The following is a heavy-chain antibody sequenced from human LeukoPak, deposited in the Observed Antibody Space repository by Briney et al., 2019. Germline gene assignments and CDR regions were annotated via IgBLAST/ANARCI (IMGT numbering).Heavy chain of an antibody. D-gene: IGHD3-10*01. CDR1: GGSISSYY. J-gene: IGHJ2*01. CDR3: ARVELLWFGEIGYFDL. V-gene: IGHV4-59*01. CDR2: IYYSGST. Sequence: SETLSLTCTVSGGSISSYYWSWIRQPPGKGLEWIGYIYYSGSTNYNPSLKSRVTISVDTSKNQFSLKLRSVTAADTAVYYCARVELLWFGEIGYFDLWGRGTLVTVSS.